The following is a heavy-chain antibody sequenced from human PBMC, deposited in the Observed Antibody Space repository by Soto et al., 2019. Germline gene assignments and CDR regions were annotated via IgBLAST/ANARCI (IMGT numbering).Heavy chain of an antibody. Sequence: QVQLVESGGGVVQPGRSLRLSCAASGFTFSSYAMHWVRQAPGTGLEGVAVISYDGSNKYYADSVKGRFTISRDNSKNTLYLQMNSLRAEDTAVYYCARGRYYDSSVMAGAFDIWGQGTMVTVSS. CDR1: GFTFSSYA. D-gene: IGHD3-22*01. V-gene: IGHV3-30-3*01. J-gene: IGHJ3*02. CDR2: ISYDGSNK. CDR3: ARGRYYDSSVMAGAFDI.